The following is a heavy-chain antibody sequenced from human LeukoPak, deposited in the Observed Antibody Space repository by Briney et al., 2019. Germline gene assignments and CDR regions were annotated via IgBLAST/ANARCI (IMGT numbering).Heavy chain of an antibody. V-gene: IGHV4-38-2*02. J-gene: IGHJ6*02. Sequence: SETLSLTCTVSGYSISSGYYWGWIRQPPGKGLEWIGSIYHSGSTYYNPSLKSRVTISVDTSKNQFSLKLSSVTAADTAVYYCARYPRTVVPAAKYHYYYYGMDVWGQGTTVTVSS. D-gene: IGHD2-2*01. CDR1: GYSISSGYY. CDR3: ARYPRTVVPAAKYHYYYYGMDV. CDR2: IYHSGST.